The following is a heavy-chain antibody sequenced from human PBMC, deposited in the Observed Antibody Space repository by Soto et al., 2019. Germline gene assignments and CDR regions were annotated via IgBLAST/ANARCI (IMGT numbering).Heavy chain of an antibody. Sequence: SETLSLTCAVYGGSFSGYYWSWIRQPPGKGLEWIGEINHSGSTNYNQSLKSRVTISVDTSKNQFSLKLSSVTAADTAVYYCARGFPSADCSGGSCYLFWYFDYWGQGTLVTVSS. CDR2: INHSGST. CDR3: ARGFPSADCSGGSCYLFWYFDY. CDR1: GGSFSGYY. J-gene: IGHJ4*02. V-gene: IGHV4-34*01. D-gene: IGHD2-15*01.